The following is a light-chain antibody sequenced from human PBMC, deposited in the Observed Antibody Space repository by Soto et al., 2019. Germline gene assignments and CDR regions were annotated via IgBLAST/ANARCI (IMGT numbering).Light chain of an antibody. J-gene: IGKJ1*01. V-gene: IGKV1-39*01. CDR2: DAS. CDR1: QSISSY. CDR3: QQSYRTPT. Sequence: DIQMTQSPSSLSASVGDRVTITCRASQSISSYLSWYQQKPGKAPKLLIYDASSLQSGVPSRFSGSGSGTDFTLTISSLQPEDFATYYCQQSYRTPTFGQGTKVEIK.